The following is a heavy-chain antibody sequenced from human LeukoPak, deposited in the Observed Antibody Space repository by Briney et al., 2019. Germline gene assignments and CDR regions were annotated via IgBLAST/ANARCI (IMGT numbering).Heavy chain of an antibody. CDR2: ISSSSSYI. D-gene: IGHD3-9*01. V-gene: IGHV3-21*01. J-gene: IGHJ4*02. CDR1: GFTFSSYS. CDR3: ARAQYYDILTGYSISGFDY. Sequence: GGSLRLSCAASGFTFSSYSMNWVRQAPGKGLEWVSSISSSSSYIYYADSVKGRFTISRDNAKNSLYLQMNSLRAEDTAVYYCARAQYYDILTGYSISGFDYWGQGTLVTVSS.